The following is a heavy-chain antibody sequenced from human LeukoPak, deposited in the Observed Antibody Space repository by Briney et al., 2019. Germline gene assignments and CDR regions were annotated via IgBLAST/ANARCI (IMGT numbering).Heavy chain of an antibody. CDR3: AKTYSSWSVYYFEY. V-gene: IGHV4-39*07. J-gene: IGHJ4*02. D-gene: IGHD6-13*01. CDR2: VFFSGNT. CDR1: GDSISTSSYY. Sequence: PSETLSLTCTVSGDSISTSSYYWGWIRQPPGKGLVWIGSVFFSGNTYYEPSLKSRVTISVATSTNQFSLNVRSVSAADTAVYYCAKTYSSWSVYYFEYWGQGTLVTVSS.